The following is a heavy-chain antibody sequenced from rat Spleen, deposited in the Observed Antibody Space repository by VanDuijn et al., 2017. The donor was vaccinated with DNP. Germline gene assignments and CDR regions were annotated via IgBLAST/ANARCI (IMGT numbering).Heavy chain of an antibody. J-gene: IGHJ2*01. CDR3: ARHGPGYNYFDF. D-gene: IGHD1-4*01. CDR2: ISYDGGSA. Sequence: EVKLVESGGGLVQPGRSQKLSCAASGFSFSDYYMAWVRQAPTKGLEWVTYISYDGGSAYYGDSVKGRFTISRGYAKSTLYLQMNSLRSEDMATYYCARHGPGYNYFDFWGQGVMVTVSS. V-gene: IGHV5-22*01. CDR1: GFSFSDYY.